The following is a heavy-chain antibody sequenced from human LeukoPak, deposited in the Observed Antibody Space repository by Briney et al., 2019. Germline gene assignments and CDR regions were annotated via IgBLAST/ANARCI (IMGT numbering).Heavy chain of an antibody. CDR2: ISGRDGNT. V-gene: IGHV3-23*01. D-gene: IGHD3-22*01. J-gene: IGHJ4*02. CDR1: GFAFSNYA. Sequence: GGSLRLSCAASGFAFSNYAMNWVRQAPGKGLEWVSTISGRDGNTYYADSVKGRFTISRDNSKNTLYLQMNSLRAEDTAVYYCAKDGADYYDASGFYGDFHYWGQGTLVTVSS. CDR3: AKDGADYYDASGFYGDFHY.